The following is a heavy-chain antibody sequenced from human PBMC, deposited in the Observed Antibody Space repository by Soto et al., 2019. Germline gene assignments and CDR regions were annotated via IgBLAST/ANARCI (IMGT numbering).Heavy chain of an antibody. CDR2: IYYSGST. J-gene: IGHJ5*02. Sequence: QVQLQESGPGLVKPSQTLSLTCTVSGGSISSGGYYWSWIRQHPGKGLEWIGYIYYSGSTYYNPSLKSRVTISVDTSKNQFALKLSSVTAADTAVYYCARAVVVVVAATGWFAPWGQGTLVTVSS. CDR1: GGSISSGGYY. V-gene: IGHV4-31*03. CDR3: ARAVVVVVAATGWFAP. D-gene: IGHD2-15*01.